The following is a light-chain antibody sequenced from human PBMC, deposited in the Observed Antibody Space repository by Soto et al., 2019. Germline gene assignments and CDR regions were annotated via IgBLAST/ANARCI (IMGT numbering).Light chain of an antibody. CDR2: GAS. CDR3: QQYNDWPRT. J-gene: IGKJ5*01. V-gene: IGKV3-15*01. Sequence: EIVMTQSPATLSVSPVERVTLSCMASQSVHSYLGWYQQKPGLAPRLLIYGASTRATGIPARFSGSGSGTEFTLTISSLQSEDFGVYYCQQYNDWPRTFGQGTRLEIK. CDR1: QSVHSY.